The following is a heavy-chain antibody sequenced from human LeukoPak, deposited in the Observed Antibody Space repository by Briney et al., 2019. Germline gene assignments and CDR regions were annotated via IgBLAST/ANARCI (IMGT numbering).Heavy chain of an antibody. CDR1: GGSISSHY. J-gene: IGHJ4*02. Sequence: PSETLSLTCTVSGGSISSHYWSWIRQPPGKGLEWIGYTYYSGSTNYNPSLKSRVTISVDTSKNQFSLKLSSVTAADTAVYYCARLSNWNRVFDYWGQGTLVTVSS. V-gene: IGHV4-59*11. CDR2: TYYSGST. CDR3: ARLSNWNRVFDY. D-gene: IGHD1/OR15-1a*01.